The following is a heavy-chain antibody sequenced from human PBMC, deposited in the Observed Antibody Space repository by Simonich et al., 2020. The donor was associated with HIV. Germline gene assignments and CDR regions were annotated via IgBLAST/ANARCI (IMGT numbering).Heavy chain of an antibody. CDR2: INHSGST. V-gene: IGHV4-34*01. J-gene: IGHJ3*02. D-gene: IGHD6-19*01. Sequence: QVQLQQWGAGLLKPSETLSLTCAVYGGSFSGYYWSWIRQPPGKGLDWIGEINHSGSTNYNPSLKSRVTISVDTSKNQFSLKLSSVTAADTAVYYCARERAAVVRRVGAFDIWGQGTMVTVSS. CDR3: ARERAAVVRRVGAFDI. CDR1: GGSFSGYY.